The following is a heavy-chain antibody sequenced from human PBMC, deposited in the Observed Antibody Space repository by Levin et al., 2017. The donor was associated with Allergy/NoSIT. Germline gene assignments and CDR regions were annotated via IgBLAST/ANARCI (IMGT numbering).Heavy chain of an antibody. CDR3: TRDRPHTWFDP. CDR1: GFSFRSHW. J-gene: IGHJ5*02. CDR2: INNDGSDT. V-gene: IGHV3-74*01. Sequence: LSLPCAASGFSFRSHWMHWVRQASGKGLVWVSRINNDGSDTVYADSVKGRFTISRDNTKNTLYLQMNSLRAEDTAVYYCTRDRPHTWFDPWGQGTLVTVSS.